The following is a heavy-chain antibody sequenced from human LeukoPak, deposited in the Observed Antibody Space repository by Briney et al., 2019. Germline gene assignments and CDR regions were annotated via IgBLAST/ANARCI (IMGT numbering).Heavy chain of an antibody. Sequence: GGSLRLSCVASGFSFKSHWMTWIRQAPGRGLEWVAHIKDDGTAQYYLDSVKGRFTVSRDNAKNTLALQMTGLRAEDTAVYYCAREQTYYYGSRSYSRYYYMDVWGKGTTVTVSS. V-gene: IGHV3-7*01. J-gene: IGHJ6*03. CDR3: AREQTYYYGSRSYSRYYYMDV. CDR2: IKDDGTAQ. CDR1: GFSFKSHW. D-gene: IGHD3-10*01.